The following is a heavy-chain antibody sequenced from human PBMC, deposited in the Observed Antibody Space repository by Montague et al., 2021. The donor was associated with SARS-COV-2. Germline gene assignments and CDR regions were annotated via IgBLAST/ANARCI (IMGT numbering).Heavy chain of an antibody. CDR3: ARATRAIVVLNWFDP. Sequence: TLSLTCTVSGGSISSGGYYWSWIRQHPGKGLEWIGYIYYSGSTYYNPSRKSRVTISVDTSKNQFSLKLSSVTAADTAVYYCARATRAIVVLNWFDPWGQGTLVTVSS. D-gene: IGHD3-22*01. J-gene: IGHJ5*02. V-gene: IGHV4-31*03. CDR2: IYYSGST. CDR1: GGSISSGGYY.